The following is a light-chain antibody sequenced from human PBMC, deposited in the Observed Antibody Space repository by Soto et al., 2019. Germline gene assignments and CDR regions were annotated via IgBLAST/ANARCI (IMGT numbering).Light chain of an antibody. V-gene: IGLV1-44*01. J-gene: IGLJ2*01. CDR1: NSNIKSNT. CDR3: AAWDDSLNGVV. CDR2: SNN. Sequence: QSVLTQPPSASGTPGQRVTISCSGSNSNIKSNTVNWYQQLPGTAPKLLIYSNNQRPSGVPDRFSDSKSGTSASLANSGLQSEDEADYYCAAWDDSLNGVVFGGGTKLIVL.